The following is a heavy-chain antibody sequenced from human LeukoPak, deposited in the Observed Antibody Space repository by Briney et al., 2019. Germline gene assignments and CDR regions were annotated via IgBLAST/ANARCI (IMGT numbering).Heavy chain of an antibody. V-gene: IGHV3-72*01. J-gene: IGHJ4*02. CDR1: GFTFSDHY. Sequence: GGSLRLSCAASGFTFSDHYMDGVRQAPGKGLEWVGRTRNKANSYTTEYAASVKGRFTISRDDSKNSLYLQMNSLKTEDTAVYYCATRVPYGDYADYWGQGTLVTVSS. CDR3: ATRVPYGDYADY. CDR2: TRNKANSYTT. D-gene: IGHD4-17*01.